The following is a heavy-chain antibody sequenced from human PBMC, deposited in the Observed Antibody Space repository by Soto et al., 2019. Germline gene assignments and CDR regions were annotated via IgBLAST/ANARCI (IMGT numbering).Heavy chain of an antibody. Sequence: GGSLRLSCAASGFTFNSHAMHWVRQAPGEGLEWVAVISYDGSSTFYADSVRGRFTISRDNSKNTLYLQMNSLRDEDTALYYCARAISSRSYLKSWGQGILVTVSS. D-gene: IGHD3-10*01. V-gene: IGHV3-30-3*01. CDR2: ISYDGSST. CDR3: ARAISSRSYLKS. J-gene: IGHJ5*02. CDR1: GFTFNSHA.